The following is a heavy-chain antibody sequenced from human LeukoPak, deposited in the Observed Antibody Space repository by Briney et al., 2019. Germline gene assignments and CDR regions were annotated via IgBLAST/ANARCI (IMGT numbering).Heavy chain of an antibody. CDR3: AKTDNKYDSRLILN. CDR2: INPNSGGT. CDR1: GYSFVLYG. Sequence: ASVKVSCKASGYSFVLYGISWVRQAPGQGPEWMGWINPNSGGTNYAQKFHGRVTMTRETSITTAYMELSSLRSDDTAIYYCAKTDNKYDSRLILNWGQGTQVTVSS. J-gene: IGHJ4*02. V-gene: IGHV1-2*02. D-gene: IGHD3-22*01.